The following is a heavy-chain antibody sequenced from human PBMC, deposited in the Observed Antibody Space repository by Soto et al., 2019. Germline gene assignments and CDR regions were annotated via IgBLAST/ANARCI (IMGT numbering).Heavy chain of an antibody. V-gene: IGHV3-74*01. CDR3: ARRGYSSSWWGTDFDY. D-gene: IGHD6-13*01. Sequence: GGSLRLSCAASGFTFSSYWMHWVRQAPGKGLVWVSRINSDGSSTSYADSVKGRFTISRDNAKNTLYLQMNSLRAEDTAVYYCARRGYSSSWWGTDFDYWGQGTLVTVSS. CDR2: INSDGSST. J-gene: IGHJ4*02. CDR1: GFTFSSYW.